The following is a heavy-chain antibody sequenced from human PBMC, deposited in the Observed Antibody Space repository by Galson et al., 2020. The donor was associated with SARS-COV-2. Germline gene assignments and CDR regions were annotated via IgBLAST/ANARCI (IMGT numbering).Heavy chain of an antibody. V-gene: IGHV3-23*01. J-gene: IGHJ6*02. D-gene: IGHD1-20*01. Sequence: SCAASGFTFSDFGMGWVRQAPGKGLEWVSTIAGAGTMTYYADSVKGRFTVSRDNSKNMFYLQMDRVRAEDTALYYCAKDRGYNTGAMDVWGQGATVTVSS. CDR1: GFTFSDFG. CDR3: AKDRGYNTGAMDV. CDR2: IAGAGTMT.